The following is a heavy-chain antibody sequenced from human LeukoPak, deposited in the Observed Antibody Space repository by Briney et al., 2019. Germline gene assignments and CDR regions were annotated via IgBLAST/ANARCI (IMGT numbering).Heavy chain of an antibody. J-gene: IGHJ6*03. CDR3: ARRSRIAAHPYYYYYMDV. Sequence: ASVKVSCKASGYTFTSYYMHWVRQAPGQGLEWMGIINPSGGSTSYAQKFQGRVTMTRDTSTSTVYMELSSLRSEDTAMYYCARRSRIAAHPYYYYYMDVWGKGTTVTVSS. CDR1: GYTFTSYY. D-gene: IGHD6-6*01. CDR2: INPSGGST. V-gene: IGHV1-46*01.